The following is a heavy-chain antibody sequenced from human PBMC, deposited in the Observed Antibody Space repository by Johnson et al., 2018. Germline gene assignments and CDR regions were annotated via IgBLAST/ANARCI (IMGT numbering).Heavy chain of an antibody. J-gene: IGHJ6*02. CDR3: AGVVRRITSFGADPKYYYYGIDV. Sequence: QVQLVESWAEVKKXGSSXKVXCKASGGTFSSYAISWVRQAPGHGLEWMGGIIPLFGTAYYAQQFQARVPFTADDSPSTAYMELSSLRSEATAVDYCAGVVRRITSFGADPKYYYYGIDVWGQGTTVTVSS. CDR2: IIPLFGTA. CDR1: GGTFSSYA. V-gene: IGHV1-69*01. D-gene: IGHD3-3*01.